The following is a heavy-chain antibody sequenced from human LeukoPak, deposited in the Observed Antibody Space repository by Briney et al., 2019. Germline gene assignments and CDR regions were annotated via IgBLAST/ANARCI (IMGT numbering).Heavy chain of an antibody. J-gene: IGHJ4*02. CDR3: ARGQQPDY. D-gene: IGHD6-13*01. V-gene: IGHV1-2*02. Sequence: GSSVKVSCKASGYTFTGYYMHWVRQAPGQGLEWMGWINPNSGGTNYAREFQGRVTMTRDTSISTAYMELSRLRSDDTAVYYCARGQQPDYWGQETLVTVSS. CDR2: INPNSGGT. CDR1: GYTFTGYY.